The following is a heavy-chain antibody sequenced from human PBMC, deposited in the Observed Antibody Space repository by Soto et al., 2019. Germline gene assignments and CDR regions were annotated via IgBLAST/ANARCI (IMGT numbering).Heavy chain of an antibody. Sequence: ASVKVSCKVSGYTLTELSMHWVRQAPGKGLEWMGGFDPEDGETIYAQKFQGRVTMTEDTSTDTAYMELSSLRSEDTAVYCCAVVVTAIPTRPFDYWGQGTLVTVSS. CDR3: AVVVTAIPTRPFDY. J-gene: IGHJ4*02. CDR1: GYTLTELS. D-gene: IGHD2-21*02. CDR2: FDPEDGET. V-gene: IGHV1-24*01.